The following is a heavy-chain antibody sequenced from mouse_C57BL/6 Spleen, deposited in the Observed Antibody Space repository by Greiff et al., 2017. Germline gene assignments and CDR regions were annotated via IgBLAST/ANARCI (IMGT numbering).Heavy chain of an antibody. D-gene: IGHD1-1*01. J-gene: IGHJ2*01. V-gene: IGHV1-55*01. CDR1: GYTFTSYW. Sequence: QVHVKQSGAELVKPGASVKMSCKASGYTFTSYWITWVKQRPGQGLEWIGDIYPGSGSTNYNEKFKSKATLTVDTSSSTAYMQLSSLTSEDSAVYYCARRDYYGSSYGGYFDYWGQGTTLTVSS. CDR3: ARRDYYGSSYGGYFDY. CDR2: IYPGSGST.